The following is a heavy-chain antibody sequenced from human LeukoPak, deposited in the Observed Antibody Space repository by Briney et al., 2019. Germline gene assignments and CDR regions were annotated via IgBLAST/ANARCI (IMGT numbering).Heavy chain of an antibody. CDR3: ARRRSDSSGYYYWFDP. D-gene: IGHD3-22*01. Sequence: LETLSLTCTVSGGSISSYYWSWIRQPPGKGLEWIGYIYYSGSTNYNPSLKSRVTISVDTSKNQFSLKLSSVTAADTAVYYCARRRSDSSGYYYWFDPWGQGTLVTVSS. V-gene: IGHV4-59*01. CDR1: GGSISSYY. CDR2: IYYSGST. J-gene: IGHJ5*02.